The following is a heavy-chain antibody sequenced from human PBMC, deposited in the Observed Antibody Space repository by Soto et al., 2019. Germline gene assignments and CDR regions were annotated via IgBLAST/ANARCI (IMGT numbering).Heavy chain of an antibody. D-gene: IGHD3-10*01. V-gene: IGHV3-23*01. CDR3: AKGRGGSGSLTPRVDF. J-gene: IGHJ4*02. Sequence: EVQLLESGGSLVQPGGSLRLSCAASGLTFNNCAMTWVRQAPGKGLESVSAISGGGDTTSYADSVKGRFTVSRDGSKNTLYLQMSSLRAEDTALYYCAKGRGGSGSLTPRVDFWGQGTLVTVSS. CDR2: ISGGGDTT. CDR1: GLTFNNCA.